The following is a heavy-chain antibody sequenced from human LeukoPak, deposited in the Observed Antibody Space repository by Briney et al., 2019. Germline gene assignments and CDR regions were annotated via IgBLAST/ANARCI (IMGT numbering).Heavy chain of an antibody. CDR3: ARDPGTQTPLYYYDSSGYCSPSGVWYFDY. Sequence: ASVKVSCKASGYTFTGYYMHWVRQAPGQGLEWMGWINPNSGGTNYAQKFQGRVTMTRDTSISTAYMELSRLRSDDTAVYYCARDPGTQTPLYYYDSSGYCSPSGVWYFDYWGQGTLVTVSS. V-gene: IGHV1-2*02. CDR1: GYTFTGYY. D-gene: IGHD3-22*01. J-gene: IGHJ4*02. CDR2: INPNSGGT.